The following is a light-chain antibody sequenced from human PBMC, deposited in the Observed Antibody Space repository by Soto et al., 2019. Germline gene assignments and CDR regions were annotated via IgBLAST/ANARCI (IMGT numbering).Light chain of an antibody. J-gene: IGLJ1*01. CDR3: SSYTSSSIDYV. Sequence: QSVLTQPASVSGSPGQSITISCTGTSSDVGGYNYVSWYQQHPGKAPKLMIYEVSNRPSGVSNRFSGSKSGNTASLTISGLQAEDEADYXCSSYTSSSIDYVFGTGTKLTVL. CDR2: EVS. V-gene: IGLV2-14*01. CDR1: SSDVGGYNY.